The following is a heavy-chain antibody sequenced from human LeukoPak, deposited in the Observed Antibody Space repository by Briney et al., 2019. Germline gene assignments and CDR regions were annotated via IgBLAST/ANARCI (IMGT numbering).Heavy chain of an antibody. D-gene: IGHD3-3*01. Sequence: PSETLSLTCTVSGGSISSGGYYWSWIRQHPGKGLEWIGYIYYSGSTYYNPSLKSRVTISVDTSKNQFSLKLSSLTAADTAVYYCARDSSGDFWSGYYYFDYWGQGTLVTVSS. CDR2: IYYSGST. CDR3: ARDSSGDFWSGYYYFDY. V-gene: IGHV4-31*03. CDR1: GGSISSGGYY. J-gene: IGHJ4*02.